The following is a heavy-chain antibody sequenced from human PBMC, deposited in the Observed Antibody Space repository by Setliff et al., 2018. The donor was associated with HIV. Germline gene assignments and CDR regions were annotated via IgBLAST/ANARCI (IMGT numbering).Heavy chain of an antibody. CDR2: INPNNGGT. D-gene: IGHD4-4*01. CDR1: GYTFTGYY. V-gene: IGHV1-2*02. CDR3: ERADEMGTVTEHSYDGMGV. J-gene: IGHJ6*02. Sequence: ASVKVSCKASGYTFTGYYVHWVRQAPGQGLEWMGWINPNNGGTNYAQKFQGRVTMTRDTSISTAYMELNRLRSNDTAVYSCERADEMGTVTEHSYDGMGVWGQGTTVTVSS.